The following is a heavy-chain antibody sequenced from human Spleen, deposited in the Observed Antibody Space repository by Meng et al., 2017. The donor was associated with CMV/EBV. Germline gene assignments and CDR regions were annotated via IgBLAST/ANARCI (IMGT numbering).Heavy chain of an antibody. V-gene: IGHV4-59*01. CDR1: GGSISGDY. CDR2: ILYTGST. Sequence: SETLSLTCAVSGGSISGDYWSWIRQPPGKGLEWIGYILYTGSTIYNSSLKSRVTISVDTSKNQFSLKLSSVTAADTAVYYCARAIRYFDWLPHLDYWGQGTLVTVSS. J-gene: IGHJ4*02. CDR3: ARAIRYFDWLPHLDY. D-gene: IGHD3-9*01.